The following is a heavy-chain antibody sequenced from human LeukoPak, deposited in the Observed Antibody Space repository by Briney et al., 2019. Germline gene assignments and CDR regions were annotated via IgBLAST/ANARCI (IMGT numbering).Heavy chain of an antibody. CDR3: ARRPDLRFGGPDY. CDR1: GDSISRSTYY. D-gene: IGHD3-16*01. V-gene: IGHV4-39*01. J-gene: IGHJ4*02. Sequence: PSETLSLTCAVSGDSISRSTYYWAWIRQPPGKGLEWIGSIDYTGSTFYKPSLKSRITISVVTSKNQLSLKLSSVTAADTAVYYCARRPDLRFGGPDYWGQGTLVTVSS. CDR2: IDYTGST.